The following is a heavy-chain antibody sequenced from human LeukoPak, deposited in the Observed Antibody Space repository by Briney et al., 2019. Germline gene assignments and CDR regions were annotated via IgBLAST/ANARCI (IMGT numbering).Heavy chain of an antibody. CDR1: TYSISSGYY. CDR3: ARIEAVTRGYNHAYYFDY. CDR2: IYHNGNT. V-gene: IGHV4-38-2*02. Sequence: SSETLSLTCTVSTYSISSGYYWGWIRQPPGKGLEWIGNIYHNGNTYYNPSLESRVTISVDTSKKQFSLKLRTATAADTAVYYCARIEAVTRGYNHAYYFDYWGQGTLVTVSS. J-gene: IGHJ4*02. D-gene: IGHD5-18*01.